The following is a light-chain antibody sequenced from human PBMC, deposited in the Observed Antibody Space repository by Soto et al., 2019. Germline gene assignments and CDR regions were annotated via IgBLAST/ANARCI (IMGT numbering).Light chain of an antibody. Sequence: EIVLTQSPGTLSLSPGERATLSCRASQSVSSSYLAWYQQEPGQAPRLLIYTASSRATGIPDRFSGSGSGTDFTLTISRLEPEDFAVYYCQYCSSSPFITFGQGTRLEIK. CDR3: QYCSSSPFIT. V-gene: IGKV3-20*01. J-gene: IGKJ5*01. CDR1: QSVSSSY. CDR2: TAS.